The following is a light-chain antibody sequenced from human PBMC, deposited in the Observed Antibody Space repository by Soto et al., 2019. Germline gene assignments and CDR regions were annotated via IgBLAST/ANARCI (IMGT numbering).Light chain of an antibody. V-gene: IGLV2-14*01. J-gene: IGLJ2*01. Sequence: QSALTQPRSVSGSPGQSVTISCTGTTSDVGGYNFVSWYQQHPSKAPKLMIYDVTNRPSGVSNRFSGSKSGNTASLTISGLQAEDEADYYCSSYTSSSTVVFGGGTKLTVL. CDR1: TSDVGGYNF. CDR3: SSYTSSSTVV. CDR2: DVT.